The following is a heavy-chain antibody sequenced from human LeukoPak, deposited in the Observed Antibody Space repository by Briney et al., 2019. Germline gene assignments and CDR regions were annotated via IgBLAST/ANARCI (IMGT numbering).Heavy chain of an antibody. CDR2: IYYSGST. CDR3: ARDRKGIAARYFDY. D-gene: IGHD6-6*01. V-gene: IGHV4-59*01. CDR1: GGSISSYY. J-gene: IGHJ4*02. Sequence: SETLSLTCTVSGGSISSYYWSWIRQPPGKGLEWIGYIYYSGSTNYNPSLKSRVTISVDTSKNQFSLKLSSVTAADTAVYYCARDRKGIAARYFDYWGQGTLVAVSS.